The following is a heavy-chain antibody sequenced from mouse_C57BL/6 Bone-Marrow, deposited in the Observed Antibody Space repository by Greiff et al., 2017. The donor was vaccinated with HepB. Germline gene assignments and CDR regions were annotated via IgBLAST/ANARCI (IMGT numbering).Heavy chain of an antibody. J-gene: IGHJ2*01. CDR2: IYPRSGNT. V-gene: IGHV1-81*01. D-gene: IGHD1-1*01. Sequence: QVQLKESGAELARPGASVKLSCKASGYTFTSYGISWVKQRTGQGLEWIGEIYPRSGNTYYNEKFKGKATLTADKSSSTAYMELRSLTSEDSAVYFWAREGYYYGSSLGYWGQGTTLTVSS. CDR3: AREGYYYGSSLGY. CDR1: GYTFTSYG.